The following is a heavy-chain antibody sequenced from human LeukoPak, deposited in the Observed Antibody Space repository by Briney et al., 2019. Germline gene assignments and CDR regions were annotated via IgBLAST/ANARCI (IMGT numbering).Heavy chain of an antibody. CDR2: IIPIFGTA. Sequence: ASVKVSCKASGGTFSSYAISWVRQAPEQGLEWMGGIIPIFGTANYAQKFQGRVTITADESTSTAYMELSSLRSEDTAVHYCAREAAAAGWGTHAFDIWGQGTMVTVSS. CDR1: GGTFSSYA. D-gene: IGHD6-13*01. CDR3: AREAAAAGWGTHAFDI. J-gene: IGHJ3*02. V-gene: IGHV1-69*01.